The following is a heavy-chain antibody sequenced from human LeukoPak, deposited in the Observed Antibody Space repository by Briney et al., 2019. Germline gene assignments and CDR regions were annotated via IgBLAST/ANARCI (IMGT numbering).Heavy chain of an antibody. Sequence: GGSLRLSCAASGFAFSSYWMSWVRQAPGKGLEWVANIKQDESEKYYVDSVKGRFTISRDNAKNSLYLQMNSLRAEDTAVYYCAREGYSSSWPFDYWGQGTLVTVSS. CDR1: GFAFSSYW. D-gene: IGHD6-13*01. J-gene: IGHJ4*02. V-gene: IGHV3-7*01. CDR2: IKQDESEK. CDR3: AREGYSSSWPFDY.